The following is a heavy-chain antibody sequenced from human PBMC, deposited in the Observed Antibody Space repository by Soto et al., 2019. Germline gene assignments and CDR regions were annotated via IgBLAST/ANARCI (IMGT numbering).Heavy chain of an antibody. D-gene: IGHD3-10*01. J-gene: IGHJ4*02. CDR2: IKSKTDGGTT. CDR3: TIQNARGVPDY. V-gene: IGHV3-15*07. CDR1: GFTFSNAW. Sequence: PGGSLTLSCAASGFTFSNAWMNWVRQAPGKGLEWVGRIKSKTDGGTTDYAAPVKGRFTISRDDSKNTLYLQMNSLKTEDTAVYYCTIQNARGVPDYWAQGTLVTVSS.